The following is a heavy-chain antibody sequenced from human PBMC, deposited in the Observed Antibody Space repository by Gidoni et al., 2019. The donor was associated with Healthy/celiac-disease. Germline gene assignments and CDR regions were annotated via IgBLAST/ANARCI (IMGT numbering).Heavy chain of an antibody. Sequence: EVQLVESGGGLVQPGRSLRLSCAASGFTFDDSAMHWFRQAPGKGLEGVSGISWNSGSIGYADAVKGRFTSSRDNAKNSLYLQMNSLRAEDTALYYCAKGERLRYFDSVGWGMDVWGQGTTVTVSS. CDR2: ISWNSGSI. CDR3: AKGERLRYFDSVGWGMDV. D-gene: IGHD3-9*01. J-gene: IGHJ6*02. V-gene: IGHV3-9*01. CDR1: GFTFDDSA.